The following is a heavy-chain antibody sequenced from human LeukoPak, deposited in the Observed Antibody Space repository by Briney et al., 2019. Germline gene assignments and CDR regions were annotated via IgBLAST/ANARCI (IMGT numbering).Heavy chain of an antibody. CDR3: ARQRATYYYDSSGYPFDY. CDR1: GGSISSYY. Sequence: PSETLSLTCTVSGGSISSYYWSRIRQPPGKGLEWIGYIYYSGSTNYNPSLKSRVTISVDTSKNQFSLKLSSVTAADTAVYYCARQRATYYYDSSGYPFDYWGQGTLVTVSS. V-gene: IGHV4-59*08. D-gene: IGHD3-22*01. CDR2: IYYSGST. J-gene: IGHJ4*02.